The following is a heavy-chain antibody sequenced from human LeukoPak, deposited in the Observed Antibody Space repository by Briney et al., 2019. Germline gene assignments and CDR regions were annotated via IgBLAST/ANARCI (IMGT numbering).Heavy chain of an antibody. CDR2: ISGSGGST. V-gene: IGHV3-23*01. CDR1: GLTFSTFA. D-gene: IGHD4-17*01. CDR3: ANFATVAELGTHDY. Sequence: PGGSLRLSCAASGLTFSTFAMGWVRQAPGKGLDWFSAISGSGGSTYYADSVKGRFTISRDNSKNTLYLQMNSLRAEDTAVYYCANFATVAELGTHDYWGQGTLVTVSS. J-gene: IGHJ4*02.